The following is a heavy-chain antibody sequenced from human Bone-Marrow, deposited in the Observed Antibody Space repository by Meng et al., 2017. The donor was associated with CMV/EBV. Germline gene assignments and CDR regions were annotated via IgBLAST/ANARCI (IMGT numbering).Heavy chain of an antibody. D-gene: IGHD6-13*01. CDR3: ARRVYSSSWYFDP. CDR2: IYYSGST. Sequence: SETLSLTCTVSGGSISSSSYSWGWIRQPPGKGLEWIGNIYYSGSTYYNPSLKSRVTISVDTSKNQFSLKLSSVTAADTAVYYCARRVYSSSWYFDPWGQGTLVTVSS. V-gene: IGHV4-39*07. CDR1: GGSISSSSYS. J-gene: IGHJ4*02.